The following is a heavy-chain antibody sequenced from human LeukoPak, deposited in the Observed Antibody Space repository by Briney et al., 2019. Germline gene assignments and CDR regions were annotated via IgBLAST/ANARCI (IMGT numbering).Heavy chain of an antibody. CDR2: INSDGSIT. CDR3: ARDAVDTANAV. Sequence: GGSLRLSCAASGFTFTTYWMHWVRQAPGKGLVWVSHINSDGSITSYADSVKGRFTISRDNAKNTLYLQMNSLRAEDTAVYYCARDAVDTANAVWGQGTTVTVFS. CDR1: GFTFTTYW. D-gene: IGHD5-18*01. V-gene: IGHV3-74*01. J-gene: IGHJ6*02.